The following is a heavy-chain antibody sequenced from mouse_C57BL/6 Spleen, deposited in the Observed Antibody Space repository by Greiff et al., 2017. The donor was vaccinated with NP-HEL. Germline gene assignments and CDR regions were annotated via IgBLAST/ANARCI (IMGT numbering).Heavy chain of an antibody. CDR1: GYTFTDYY. CDR2: IYPGSGNT. J-gene: IGHJ3*01. Sequence: QVHVKQSGAELVRPGASVKLSCKASGYTFTDYYINWVKQRPGQGLEWIARIYPGSGNTYYNEKFKGKATLTAEKSSSTAYMQLSSLTSEDSAVYFCASGSNYRFAYWGQGTLVTVSA. CDR3: ASGSNYRFAY. V-gene: IGHV1-76*01. D-gene: IGHD2-5*01.